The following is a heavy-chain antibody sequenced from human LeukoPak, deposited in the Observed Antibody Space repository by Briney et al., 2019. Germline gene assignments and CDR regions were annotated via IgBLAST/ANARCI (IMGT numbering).Heavy chain of an antibody. CDR3: ARAGSSSGHDYWYFDL. CDR1: GGSISSGGYS. J-gene: IGHJ2*01. CDR2: IYHSGST. V-gene: IGHV4-30-2*01. D-gene: IGHD6-6*01. Sequence: PSETLSLTCAVSGGSISSGGYSWSWIRQPPGKGLEWIGYIYHSGSTYYNPSLKSRVTISVDRSKNQFSLKLSSVTAADTAVYYCARAGSSSGHDYWYFDLWGRGTLATVSS.